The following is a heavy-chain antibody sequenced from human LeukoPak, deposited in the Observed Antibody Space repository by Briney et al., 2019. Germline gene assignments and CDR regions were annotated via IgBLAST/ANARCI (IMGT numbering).Heavy chain of an antibody. D-gene: IGHD6-6*01. Sequence: PGGSLRLSCAASGFTFDDYAMHWVRQAPGKGLEWVSSISSRSSYIYYADSVKGRFTISRDNAKNSLYLQMNSLRAEDTAVYYCAREIVSSATFDYWGQGTLVTVSS. CDR2: ISSRSSYI. CDR3: AREIVSSATFDY. V-gene: IGHV3-21*01. CDR1: GFTFDDYA. J-gene: IGHJ4*02.